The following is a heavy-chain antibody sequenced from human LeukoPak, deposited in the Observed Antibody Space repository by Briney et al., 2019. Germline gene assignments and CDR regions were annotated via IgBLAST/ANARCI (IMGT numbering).Heavy chain of an antibody. CDR2: INPSGGST. Sequence: DSVKVSCKASGYTFTSYYMHWVRQAPGQGLEWMGIINPSGGSTSYAQKFQGRVTMTRDTSTSTVYMELSSLRSEDTAVYYCAREYYDSSGYYFYVDYWGQGTLVTVSS. CDR3: AREYYDSSGYYFYVDY. V-gene: IGHV1-46*01. D-gene: IGHD3-22*01. CDR1: GYTFTSYY. J-gene: IGHJ4*02.